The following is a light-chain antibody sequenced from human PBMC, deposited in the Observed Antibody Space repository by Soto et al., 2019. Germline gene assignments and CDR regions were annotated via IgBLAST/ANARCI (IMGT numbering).Light chain of an antibody. CDR3: SSYTSSSTSV. Sequence: QSVLTQPASVSGSPGQSITISCTGTSSDVGGYNYVSWSQQHPGKAPQLMIYEVSNRPSGVSNRFSGSKSGNTASLTISGLQAEDEADYYCSSYTSSSTSVFGTGTRSPS. V-gene: IGLV2-14*01. CDR2: EVS. J-gene: IGLJ1*01. CDR1: SSDVGGYNY.